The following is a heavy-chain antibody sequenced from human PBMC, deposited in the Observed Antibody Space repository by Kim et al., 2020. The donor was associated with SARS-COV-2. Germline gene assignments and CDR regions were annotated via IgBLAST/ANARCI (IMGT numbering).Heavy chain of an antibody. V-gene: IGHV4-39*02. D-gene: IGHD5-12*01. CDR2: IYYSGST. CDR3: ARDKMNVDIVATIDWFDP. Sequence: SETLSLTCTVSGGSISSSSYYWGWIRQPPGKGLEWIGSIYYSGSTYYNPSLKSRVTISVDTSKNQFSLKLSSVTAADTAVYYCARDKMNVDIVATIDWFDPWGQGTLVTVSS. CDR1: GGSISSSSYY. J-gene: IGHJ5*02.